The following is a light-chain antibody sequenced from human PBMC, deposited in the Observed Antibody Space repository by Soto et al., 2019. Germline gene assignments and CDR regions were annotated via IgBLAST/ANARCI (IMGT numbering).Light chain of an antibody. V-gene: IGKV1-13*02. CDR3: QQYNSYSRT. J-gene: IGKJ1*01. CDR1: QGIRND. CDR2: DAS. Sequence: IQLTQSPSSLSASSGDRVTISCRASQGIRNDLAWYQQKPGKAPKXLIYDASSLESGVPSRFSGSGSGTEFTLTISSLQTDDFATYYCQQYNSYSRTFGQGTKVDIK.